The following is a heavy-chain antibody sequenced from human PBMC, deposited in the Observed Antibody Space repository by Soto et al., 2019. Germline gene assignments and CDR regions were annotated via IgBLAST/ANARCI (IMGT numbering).Heavy chain of an antibody. Sequence: QVQLVQSGAEVKKPGSSVKVSCKASGGTFSSYAISWVRQAPGQGLEWMGGIIPIFGTANYAQKFQGRVTITADESTSTAYMELSSLRSEDTAVYYCARETPNSAMMGDYYGMDVWGQGTTVTVSS. CDR2: IIPIFGTA. D-gene: IGHD2-2*01. V-gene: IGHV1-69*12. CDR3: ARETPNSAMMGDYYGMDV. CDR1: GGTFSSYA. J-gene: IGHJ6*02.